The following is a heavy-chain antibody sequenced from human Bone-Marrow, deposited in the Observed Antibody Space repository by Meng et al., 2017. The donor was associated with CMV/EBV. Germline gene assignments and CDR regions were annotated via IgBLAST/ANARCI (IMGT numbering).Heavy chain of an antibody. CDR2: IGTAGDT. CDR3: ARSLSGRGDYYYGMDV. CDR1: GFTFSSYD. V-gene: IGHV3-13*01. Sequence: GGSLRLSCAASGFTFSSYDMHWVRQATGKGLEWVSAIGTAGDTYYPGSVKGRFTISRENAKNSLYLQMNSLRAGDTAVYYCARSLSGRGDYYYGMDVWGQGTTVIVSS. J-gene: IGHJ6*02.